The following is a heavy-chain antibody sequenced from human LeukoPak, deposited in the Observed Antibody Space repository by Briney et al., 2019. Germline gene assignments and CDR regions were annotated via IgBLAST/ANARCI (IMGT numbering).Heavy chain of an antibody. CDR2: IYPGDSDT. CDR3: ARHRGYDSSGHPGDY. V-gene: IGHV5-51*01. Sequence: GESLKISCKGSGYSFTSYWIGWVRQMPGKGLEWMGIIYPGDSDTRYGPSFRGQVTISADKSISTAYLQWSSLKASDTAMYYCARHRGYDSSGHPGDYWGQGTLVTVSS. J-gene: IGHJ4*02. D-gene: IGHD3-22*01. CDR1: GYSFTSYW.